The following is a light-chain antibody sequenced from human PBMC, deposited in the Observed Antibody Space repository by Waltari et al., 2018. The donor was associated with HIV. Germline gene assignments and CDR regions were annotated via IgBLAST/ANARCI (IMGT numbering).Light chain of an antibody. V-gene: IGLV2-14*01. J-gene: IGLJ2*01. CDR2: EVS. CDR1: SSAVGSYNY. CDR3: SSFTTSNSLL. Sequence: QSALTQPASVSGSPGQSITVPCTGTSSAVGSYNYALWYQQTPGTAPKLVIYEVSNRPSGISYRFSGSKSGNTASLTISGLQTEDEGDYYCSSFTTSNSLLFGGGTKVTVL.